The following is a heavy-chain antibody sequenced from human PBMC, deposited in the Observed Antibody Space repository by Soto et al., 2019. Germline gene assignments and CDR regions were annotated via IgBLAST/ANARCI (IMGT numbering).Heavy chain of an antibody. CDR3: ATGTVLLWFGELFTHYYYGMDV. V-gene: IGHV3-23*01. CDR1: GFTFSSYA. CDR2: ISGSGGST. Sequence: TGGSLRLSCAASGFTFSSYAMSWVRQAPGKGLEWVSAISGSGGSTYYADSVKGRFTISRDNSKNTLYLQMNSLRAEDTAVYYCATGTVLLWFGELFTHYYYGMDVWGQGTTVTVSS. D-gene: IGHD3-10*01. J-gene: IGHJ6*02.